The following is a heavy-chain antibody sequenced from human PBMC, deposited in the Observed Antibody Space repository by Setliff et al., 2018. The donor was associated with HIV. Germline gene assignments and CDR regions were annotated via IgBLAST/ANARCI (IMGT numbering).Heavy chain of an antibody. Sequence: SETLSLTCTVSGASISSGGYYWSWIRQHPGKGLEWIGYIYYSGNPFYNPSLRSRVTISLDTSKNQFSLKLSSVTAADTAVYYCARHSGVASPNWFDPWGQGTLVTVSS. V-gene: IGHV4-31*03. CDR1: GASISSGGYY. J-gene: IGHJ5*02. CDR3: ARHSGVASPNWFDP. CDR2: IYYSGNP. D-gene: IGHD3-10*01.